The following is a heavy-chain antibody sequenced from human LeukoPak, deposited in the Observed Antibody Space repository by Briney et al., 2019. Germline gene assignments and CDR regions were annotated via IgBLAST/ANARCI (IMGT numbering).Heavy chain of an antibody. D-gene: IGHD5-18*01. CDR3: ARATRGYSYGYDY. J-gene: IGHJ4*02. CDR2: INPNSGGT. V-gene: IGHV1-2*04. Sequence: ASVKVSCKASGYTFTGYYMHWVRQAPGQGLEWMGWINPNSGGTNYAQKFQGWVTMTRDTSISTAYMELSRLRSDDTAVYYCARATRGYSYGYDYWGQGTLVTVSS. CDR1: GYTFTGYY.